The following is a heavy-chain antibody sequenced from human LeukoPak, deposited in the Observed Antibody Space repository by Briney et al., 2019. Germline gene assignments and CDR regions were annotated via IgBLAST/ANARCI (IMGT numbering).Heavy chain of an antibody. J-gene: IGHJ6*03. V-gene: IGHV1-18*01. D-gene: IGHD3-3*01. Sequence: ASVKVSCKASGYTFTSYGISWVRQAPGQGLEWMGCISAYNGNTNYAQKRQGRGTMTTDTSTSTAYMELRSLRSDDTAVYYCAGDPPLDYDFWSGYRYYYYYYYMDVWGKGTTVTVSS. CDR3: AGDPPLDYDFWSGYRYYYYYYYMDV. CDR2: ISAYNGNT. CDR1: GYTFTSYG.